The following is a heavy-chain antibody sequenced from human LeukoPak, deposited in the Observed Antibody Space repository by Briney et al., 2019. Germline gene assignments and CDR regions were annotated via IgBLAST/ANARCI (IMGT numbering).Heavy chain of an antibody. CDR3: ARGEGYDSFDY. V-gene: IGHV6-1*01. Sequence: QTRSLTFAVSGECVSSNLASVNWITHSPSRGLEGLGRTYYRSKWYTDYAVSVKSRITINPDTSKNQFCLQLNSVTPDDTAVYYCARGEGYDSFDYWGQGTLVTVSS. CDR1: GECVSSNLAS. D-gene: IGHD5-12*01. J-gene: IGHJ4*02. CDR2: TYYRSKWYT.